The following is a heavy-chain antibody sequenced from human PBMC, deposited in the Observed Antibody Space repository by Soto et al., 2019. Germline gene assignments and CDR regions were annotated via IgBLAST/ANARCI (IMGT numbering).Heavy chain of an antibody. CDR3: ARDANPVAGEPIPYLFDY. V-gene: IGHV1-69*12. D-gene: IGHD6-19*01. Sequence: QVQLVQSGAEVKKPGSSVKVSCKASGGTFSSYAISWVRQAPGQGLEWMGGIIPIFGTANYAQKFQGRVTITADESTSTAYMELSSLRSEDTAVYYCARDANPVAGEPIPYLFDYWGQGTLVTVSS. J-gene: IGHJ4*02. CDR1: GGTFSSYA. CDR2: IIPIFGTA.